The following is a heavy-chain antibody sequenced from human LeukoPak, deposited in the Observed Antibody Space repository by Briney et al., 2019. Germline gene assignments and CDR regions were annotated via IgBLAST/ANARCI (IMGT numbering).Heavy chain of an antibody. V-gene: IGHV3-33*01. CDR1: EFIFSSYG. J-gene: IGHJ4*02. Sequence: GGSLRLSCLASEFIFSSYGMHWVRQAPGKGLEWVAVIWRDGSNKYYADSVKGRFTTSRDNSKNTLYLQMNSLRAEDTAVYYCARVRDGYNPFDYWGQGTLVTVSS. D-gene: IGHD5-24*01. CDR2: IWRDGSNK. CDR3: ARVRDGYNPFDY.